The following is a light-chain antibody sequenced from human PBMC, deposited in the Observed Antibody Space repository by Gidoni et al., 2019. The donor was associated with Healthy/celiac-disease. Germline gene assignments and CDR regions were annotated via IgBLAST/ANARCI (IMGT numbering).Light chain of an antibody. Sequence: QQKPGQSPVLVIYQDSKLPSGIPERFSVSNSVNTATLTISGTHAMDEADYYCQAWDSSTVVFGGGTKPTVL. CDR3: QAWDSSTVV. CDR2: QDS. J-gene: IGLJ2*01. V-gene: IGLV3-1*01.